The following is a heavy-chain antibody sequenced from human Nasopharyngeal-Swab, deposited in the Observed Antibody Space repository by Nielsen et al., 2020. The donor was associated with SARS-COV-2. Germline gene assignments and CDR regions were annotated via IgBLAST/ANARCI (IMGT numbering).Heavy chain of an antibody. Sequence: GGSLRLSCAASGFTFSSYGMHWVRQAPGKGLEWVAVIWYDGSKKYYADSVKGRFTISRDNSKNTLYLQMNSLRAEDTAVYYCARDLGYYDYVWGSYRIKDFDYWGQGTLVTVSS. J-gene: IGHJ4*02. V-gene: IGHV3-33*01. CDR2: IWYDGSKK. CDR3: ARDLGYYDYVWGSYRIKDFDY. CDR1: GFTFSSYG. D-gene: IGHD3-16*02.